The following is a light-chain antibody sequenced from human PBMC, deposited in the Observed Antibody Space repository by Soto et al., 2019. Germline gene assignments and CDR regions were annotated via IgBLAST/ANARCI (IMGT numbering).Light chain of an antibody. CDR3: QQYDNTPPSVT. J-gene: IGKJ3*01. V-gene: IGKV3-20*01. CDR2: GTS. CDR1: QSVKSSY. Sequence: EIVLTQSPGTLSLSPGERATLPCRASQSVKSSYLAWYQHKPGQAPRLLIYGTSSRATGIPDRFSGSGSGTDFTLTISRLEPEDFAVYYCQQYDNTPPSVTFGPGTKVDIK.